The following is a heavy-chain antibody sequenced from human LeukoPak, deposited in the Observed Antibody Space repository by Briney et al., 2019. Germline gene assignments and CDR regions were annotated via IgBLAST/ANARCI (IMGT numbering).Heavy chain of an antibody. CDR1: GYTLTSYG. D-gene: IGHD3-22*01. V-gene: IGHV1-18*01. J-gene: IGHJ3*02. Sequence: ASVKVSCKASGYTLTSYGISWVRQAPGQGLEWMGWICAYNGNTNYAQKLQGRVTMTTDTSTSTAYMELRSLRSDDTAVYYCARGITMIVVDSDAFDIWGQGTMVTVSS. CDR2: ICAYNGNT. CDR3: ARGITMIVVDSDAFDI.